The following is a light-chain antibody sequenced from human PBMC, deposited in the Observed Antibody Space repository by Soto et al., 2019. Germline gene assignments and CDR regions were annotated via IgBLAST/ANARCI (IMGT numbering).Light chain of an antibody. V-gene: IGLV1-40*01. CDR3: QSYDSSLSGYG. Sequence: QSVLTQPPSVSGAPGQRVTISCTGSSSNIGAGYDVHWYQQLPGTAPKLLIYGNSNRPSGVPDRFSGSKSCTSASLAITGLQAEDEADYYCQSYDSSLSGYGFGTGTKVTVL. J-gene: IGLJ1*01. CDR2: GNS. CDR1: SSNIGAGYD.